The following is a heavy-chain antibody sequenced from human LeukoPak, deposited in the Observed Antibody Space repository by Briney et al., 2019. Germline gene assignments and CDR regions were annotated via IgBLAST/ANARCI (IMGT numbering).Heavy chain of an antibody. V-gene: IGHV3-33*01. Sequence: PGGSLRLSCAASGFGFSIYGMHWVRQAPGKGLEWVAIIWYDGSDKYYADSVKGRFTISRDNSKNTPYLQMNSLRAEDTAVYYCAREGYYTGSGSSLGGLDVWGQGTTVTVSS. CDR2: IWYDGSDK. D-gene: IGHD3-10*01. CDR3: AREGYYTGSGSSLGGLDV. J-gene: IGHJ6*02. CDR1: GFGFSIYG.